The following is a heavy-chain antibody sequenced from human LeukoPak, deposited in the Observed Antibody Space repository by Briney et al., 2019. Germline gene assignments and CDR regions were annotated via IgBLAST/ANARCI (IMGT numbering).Heavy chain of an antibody. CDR2: ISYDGSNK. D-gene: IGHD3-16*01. CDR1: GFTFSSHA. CDR3: ARDRQGGNWGDFDF. Sequence: GGSLRLSCAASGFTFSSHAMHWVRQAPGKGLEWVALISYDGSNKYYADSVKGRFTISRDNSRNTLYLQMNSLRAEDTAVYYCARDRQGGNWGDFDFWGQGTLVTVSS. V-gene: IGHV3-30-3*01. J-gene: IGHJ4*02.